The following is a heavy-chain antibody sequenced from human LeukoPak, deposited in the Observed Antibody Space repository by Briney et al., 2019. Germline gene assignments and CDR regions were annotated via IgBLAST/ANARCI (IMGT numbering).Heavy chain of an antibody. CDR2: ISNDGSST. CDR1: GFTFSNYW. CDR3: TRGLGNNPAADTDAFDI. Sequence: GGSLRLSCAASGFTFSNYWMHWVRQAPGKGLVWVSRISNDGSSTNYADSVRGRFTISRDNAKNTLYLQMNSLRAEDTAVYYCTRGLGNNPAADTDAFDIWGQGTMVTVSS. V-gene: IGHV3-74*01. J-gene: IGHJ3*02. D-gene: IGHD1-14*01.